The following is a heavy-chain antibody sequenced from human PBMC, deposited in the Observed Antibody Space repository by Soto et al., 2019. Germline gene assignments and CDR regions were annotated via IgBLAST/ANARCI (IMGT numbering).Heavy chain of an antibody. Sequence: GGSLRLSCAASGFTFSSYSMNWVRQAPGKGLEWVSSISSSSSYIYYADSVKGRFTISRDNAKNSLYLQMNSLRAEDTAVYYCARGEASYYDFWSGGAPIGYWVQGTLVTVSS. CDR3: ARGEASYYDFWSGGAPIGY. J-gene: IGHJ4*02. CDR2: ISSSSSYI. CDR1: GFTFSSYS. V-gene: IGHV3-21*01. D-gene: IGHD3-3*01.